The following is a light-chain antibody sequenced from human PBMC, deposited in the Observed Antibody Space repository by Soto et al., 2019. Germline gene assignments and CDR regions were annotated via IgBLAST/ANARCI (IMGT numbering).Light chain of an antibody. CDR1: QSISSY. CDR2: AAS. V-gene: IGKV1-39*01. Sequence: DIQMTQSPSSLSASVGDRVTITCRASQSISSYLNWYQQKPGRAPKVLIYAASSLQSGVPSRFSGSGSGTDFTLTISSLQPEDFATYYCQQSYRIPPTFGGGTKVDIK. CDR3: QQSYRIPPT. J-gene: IGKJ4*01.